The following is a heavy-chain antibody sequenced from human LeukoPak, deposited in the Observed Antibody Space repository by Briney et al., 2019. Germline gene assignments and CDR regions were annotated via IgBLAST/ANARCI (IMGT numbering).Heavy chain of an antibody. J-gene: IGHJ3*01. CDR3: AREVTN. CDR2: INPDSGVT. V-gene: IGHV1-2*02. CDR1: GYSFTEYK. Sequence: ASVKVSCKTSGYSFTEYKIHWVRQTPGQGLEWMGWINPDSGVTNYAQKFQARVTMTRDTSIRSAYMELRRLKSDDTAVYYCAREVTNWGQGTVVTVSS.